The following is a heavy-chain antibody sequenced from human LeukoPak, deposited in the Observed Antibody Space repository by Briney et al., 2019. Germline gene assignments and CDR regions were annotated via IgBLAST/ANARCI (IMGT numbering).Heavy chain of an antibody. V-gene: IGHV4-59*01. CDR2: IYYSGST. J-gene: IGHJ5*02. CDR3: ARDHRRSNWFDP. CDR1: GGSISSYY. Sequence: SETLSLTCTVSGGSISSYYWSWIRQPPGKGLEWIGYIYYSGSTNYNPSLKSRVTISVDTSKNQFSLKLSSVTAADTAVYYCARDHRRSNWFDPWGQGTLVTVSS.